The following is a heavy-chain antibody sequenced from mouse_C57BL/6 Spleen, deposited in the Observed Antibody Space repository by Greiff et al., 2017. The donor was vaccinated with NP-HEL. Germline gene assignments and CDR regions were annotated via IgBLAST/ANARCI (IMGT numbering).Heavy chain of an antibody. Sequence: VQLQQSGAELVRPGASVTLSCKASGCTFTDYEMHWVKQTPVHGLEWIGAIDPETGGTAYNQKFKGKAILTADKSSSTAYMELRSLTSEDSAVYYCTRPTTVVAYYYAMDYWGQGTSVTVSS. J-gene: IGHJ4*01. V-gene: IGHV1-15*01. CDR3: TRPTTVVAYYYAMDY. CDR2: IDPETGGT. CDR1: GCTFTDYE. D-gene: IGHD1-1*01.